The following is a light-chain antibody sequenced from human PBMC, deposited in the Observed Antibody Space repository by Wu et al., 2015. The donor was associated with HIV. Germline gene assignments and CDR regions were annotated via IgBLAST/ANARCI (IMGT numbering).Light chain of an antibody. V-gene: IGKV3-20*01. CDR3: QQYVGAPLT. Sequence: VLTQSPLSLSLSPGERATLSCRASHSVDRSLAWYQQRPGQSPRLLIYGAYSRATGIPDRFSGSGSGTDFTLRISRLEPEDFAVYFCQQYVGAPLTFGGGTKMEIK. CDR1: HSVDRS. CDR2: GAY. J-gene: IGKJ4*01.